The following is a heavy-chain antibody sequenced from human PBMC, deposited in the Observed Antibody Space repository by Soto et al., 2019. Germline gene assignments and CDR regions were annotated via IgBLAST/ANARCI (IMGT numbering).Heavy chain of an antibody. CDR1: GFAFIDFF. CDR3: AKAHKAYFYDSSAYPDFDY. Sequence: GGALRVSCAASGFAFIDFFINWVRQAPGKGLEWVSSISSNGGYIYYADSVKGRFAVSRDNAKNSLYLQMNSLRAEDTAVYFCAKAHKAYFYDSSAYPDFDYWGQGTLVTVSS. D-gene: IGHD3-22*01. CDR2: ISSNGGYI. V-gene: IGHV3-21*01. J-gene: IGHJ4*02.